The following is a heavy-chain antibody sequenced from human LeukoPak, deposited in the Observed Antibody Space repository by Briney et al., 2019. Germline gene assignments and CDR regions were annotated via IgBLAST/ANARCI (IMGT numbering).Heavy chain of an antibody. V-gene: IGHV1-69*04. Sequence: SVKVSCKASGGTFSGYTISWVRQAPGQGLEWMGRIIPILGIANYAQKFQGRVTITADKSTSTAYMELSSLRSEDTAVYYCARESGYEGGWFDPWGQGTLVTVSS. J-gene: IGHJ5*02. CDR2: IIPILGIA. CDR1: GGTFSGYT. D-gene: IGHD5-12*01. CDR3: ARESGYEGGWFDP.